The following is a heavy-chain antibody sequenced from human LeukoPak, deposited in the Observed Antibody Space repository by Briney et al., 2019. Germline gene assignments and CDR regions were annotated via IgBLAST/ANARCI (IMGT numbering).Heavy chain of an antibody. J-gene: IGHJ6*03. Sequence: SETLSLTCTVSGGSISSYYWSWIRQPAGKGLEWVGRIYTSGSTNYNPSLKSRVTMSVDTSKNQFSLKLSSVTAADTAVYYCARGRAGAYYYYYMDVWGKGTTVTISS. CDR1: GGSISSYY. D-gene: IGHD1-14*01. CDR3: ARGRAGAYYYYYMDV. V-gene: IGHV4-4*07. CDR2: IYTSGST.